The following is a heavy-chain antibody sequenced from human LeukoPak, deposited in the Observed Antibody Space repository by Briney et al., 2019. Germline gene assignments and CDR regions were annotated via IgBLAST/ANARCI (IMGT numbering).Heavy chain of an antibody. CDR3: ARSSGYLFDP. J-gene: IGHJ5*02. V-gene: IGHV4-39*01. CDR1: GGSISSSSYY. Sequence: SETLSLTCTVSGGSISSSSYYWGWIRQPPVKGLEWIGSIYYSATTYYNPSLKSRVSISVDTSKNQFSLKLSSVSAADTAVYYCARSSGYLFDPWGQGILVTVSS. D-gene: IGHD3-22*01. CDR2: IYYSATT.